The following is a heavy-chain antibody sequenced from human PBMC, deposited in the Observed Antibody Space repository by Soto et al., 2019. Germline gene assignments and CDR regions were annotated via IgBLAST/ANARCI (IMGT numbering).Heavy chain of an antibody. V-gene: IGHV3-23*01. Sequence: GGSLRLSCVAAAFTFRMFATSWVRQPPGKGLEWVSSVGGGGHDPYYADTVKGRFTISRDNSKNTLFLQMSSLRAEDTAVYYCAKDRLNDNGVWDSFDIWGQGTMVTVSS. J-gene: IGHJ3*02. CDR2: VGGGGHDP. CDR3: AKDRLNDNGVWDSFDI. D-gene: IGHD1-1*01. CDR1: AFTFRMFA.